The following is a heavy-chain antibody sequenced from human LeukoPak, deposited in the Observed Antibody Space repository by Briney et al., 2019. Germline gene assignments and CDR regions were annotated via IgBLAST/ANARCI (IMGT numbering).Heavy chain of an antibody. CDR2: ITGSGGGT. CDR3: AKDGGGSLEWLPPMDV. V-gene: IGHV3-23*01. J-gene: IGHJ6*02. D-gene: IGHD3-3*01. Sequence: GGSLRLSCAASGFTFSGHAMGWVRQAPGKGLEWVSSITGSGGGTYYGDSVKGRFTISRDNSMNTLFLQMNSLRAEDTAVYYCAKDGGGSLEWLPPMDVWGQGTTVTVSS. CDR1: GFTFSGHA.